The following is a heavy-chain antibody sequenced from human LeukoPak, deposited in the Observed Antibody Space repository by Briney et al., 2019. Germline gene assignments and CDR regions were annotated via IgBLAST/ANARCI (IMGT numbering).Heavy chain of an antibody. D-gene: IGHD5-24*01. CDR1: GGSISSYY. CDR2: IYYSGST. Sequence: SETLSLTCTVSGGSISSYYWRWIRQPPEKGLEWIGYIYYSGSTNCNPSLKSRVTISVDTSKNQFSLKLSSVTAADTAVYYCARTRRWLQLGFDYWGQGTLVTVSS. J-gene: IGHJ4*02. CDR3: ARTRRWLQLGFDY. V-gene: IGHV4-59*01.